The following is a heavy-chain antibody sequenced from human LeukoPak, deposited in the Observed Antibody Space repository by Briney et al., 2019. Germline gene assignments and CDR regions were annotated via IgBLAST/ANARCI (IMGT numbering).Heavy chain of an antibody. CDR2: ISGNGGST. Sequence: GGSLRLSCAASGFTFSSYAMSWVRQTPGKGLEWVSGISGNGGSTYYADSVKGRFTIYRDNYKNTLFLQMNSLRAEDTAVYYCAKMPVSYSSGWSNFDYWGQGTLVTVSS. CDR3: AKMPVSYSSGWSNFDY. D-gene: IGHD6-19*01. V-gene: IGHV3-23*01. J-gene: IGHJ4*02. CDR1: GFTFSSYA.